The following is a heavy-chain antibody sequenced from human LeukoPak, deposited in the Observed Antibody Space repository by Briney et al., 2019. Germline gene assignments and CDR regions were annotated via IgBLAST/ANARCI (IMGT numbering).Heavy chain of an antibody. CDR1: NYSFINYG. V-gene: IGHV1-18*01. Sequence: ASVKVSCKASNYSFINYGIGRVRQDPGQRLEWMGWVSAYNGKTSYAEQFRGRVTMPADTSTATGYMELTGLTSDDTAVYYCRRFYSNFGDYWGQGTRVAVSS. J-gene: IGHJ4*02. CDR2: VSAYNGKT. CDR3: RRFYSNFGDY. D-gene: IGHD4-11*01.